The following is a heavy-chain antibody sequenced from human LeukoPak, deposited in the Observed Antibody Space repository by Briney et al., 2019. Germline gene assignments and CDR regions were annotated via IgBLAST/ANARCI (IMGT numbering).Heavy chain of an antibody. V-gene: IGHV4-31*03. Sequence: SETLSLTCTVSGGSIRSGDYSWNWLRQHPGKGLEWIGYIYYSGSTYYNPSLTSRVTMSVDTSKNQFSLKLSSVTAADTAIYYCARDHTETSSLNFRNYYYYGMDIWGQGTTAIVSS. D-gene: IGHD4-11*01. J-gene: IGHJ6*02. CDR3: ARDHTETSSLNFRNYYYYGMDI. CDR1: GGSIRSGDYS. CDR2: IYYSGST.